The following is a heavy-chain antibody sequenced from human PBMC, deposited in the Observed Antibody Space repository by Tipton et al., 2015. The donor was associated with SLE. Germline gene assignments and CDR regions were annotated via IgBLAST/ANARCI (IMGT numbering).Heavy chain of an antibody. CDR2: IYYSGST. D-gene: IGHD4-17*01. Sequence: TLSLTCTVSGGSISSYYWSWIRQAPGKGLEWIGYIYYSGSTNYNPSLKSLVTISVDTSKNQFSLKLSSVTAADSAGYYCARGVATTVTPYDAFDIWGQGTMVTVSS. V-gene: IGHV4-59*01. CDR3: ARGVATTVTPYDAFDI. CDR1: GGSISSYY. J-gene: IGHJ3*02.